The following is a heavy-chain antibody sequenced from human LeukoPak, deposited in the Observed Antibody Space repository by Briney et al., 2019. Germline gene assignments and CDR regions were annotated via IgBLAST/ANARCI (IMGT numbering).Heavy chain of an antibody. CDR1: GYTFTSYY. D-gene: IGHD2-21*02. CDR2: INPSGGST. CDR3: AREPPYCGGDCYSGPFDY. Sequence: ASVKVSCKASGYTFTSYYMHWVRQAPGQGLEWVGIINPSGGSTSYAQKFQGRVTMTRDTSTSTVYMELSSLRSEDTAVYYCAREPPYCGGDCYSGPFDYWGQGTLVTVSS. V-gene: IGHV1-46*01. J-gene: IGHJ4*02.